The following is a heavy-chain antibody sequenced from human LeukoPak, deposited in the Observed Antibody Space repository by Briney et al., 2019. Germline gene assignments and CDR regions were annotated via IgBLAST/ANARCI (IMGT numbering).Heavy chain of an antibody. V-gene: IGHV4-39*07. D-gene: IGHD3-16*01. J-gene: IGHJ3*02. CDR1: GGSISSSSYY. CDR3: ARPTRGEAFDI. CDR2: IYYSGST. Sequence: PSETLSLTCTVSGGSISSSSYYWGWIRQPPGKGLEWIGSIYYSGSTYYNPSLKSRVTISVDTSKNQFSLKLSSVTAADTAVYYCARPTRGEAFDIWGQGTMVTVSS.